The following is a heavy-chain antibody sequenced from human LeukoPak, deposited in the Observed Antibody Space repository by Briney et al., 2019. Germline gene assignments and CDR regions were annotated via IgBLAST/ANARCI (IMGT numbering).Heavy chain of an antibody. Sequence: GGSLRLSCAASGFTFSIYAMTWVRQAPGKGLEWVSSISGDGNSPYYADSVKGRFTISRDNSRSTLFLQMSSLRSDDTAVYYCARGNYGDYVNYWGQGTLVTVSS. J-gene: IGHJ4*02. CDR2: ISGDGNSP. CDR1: GFTFSIYA. V-gene: IGHV3-23*01. D-gene: IGHD4-17*01. CDR3: ARGNYGDYVNY.